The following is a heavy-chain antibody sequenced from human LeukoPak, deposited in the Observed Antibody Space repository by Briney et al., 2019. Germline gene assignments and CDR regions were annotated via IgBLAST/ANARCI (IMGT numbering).Heavy chain of an antibody. CDR1: GGTFSSYT. J-gene: IGHJ4*02. D-gene: IGHD4-23*01. CDR2: IYPGDSDT. V-gene: IGHV5-51*01. Sequence: ASVKVSCKASGGTFSSYTISWVRQAPGQGLEWMGIIYPGDSDTRYSPSFQGQVTISADKSISTAYLQWSSLKASDTAMYYCARQRVVTGFDYWGQGTLVTVSS. CDR3: ARQRVVTGFDY.